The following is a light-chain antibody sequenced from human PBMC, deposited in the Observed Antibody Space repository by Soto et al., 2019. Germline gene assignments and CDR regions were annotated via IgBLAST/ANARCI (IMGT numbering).Light chain of an antibody. CDR1: QSVSSY. V-gene: IGKV3-11*01. Sequence: EIVLTQSPATLSLSPGDRATLSCRASQSVSSYLSWYQQQPGQAPRLLIYDASNRATGIPARFSGSGSGTDFTLTISRLEPEDFAVYYCQQRSNWPPYTFGQGTKLEIK. J-gene: IGKJ2*01. CDR2: DAS. CDR3: QQRSNWPPYT.